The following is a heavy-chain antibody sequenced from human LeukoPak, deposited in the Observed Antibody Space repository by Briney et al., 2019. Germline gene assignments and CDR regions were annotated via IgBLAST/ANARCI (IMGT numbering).Heavy chain of an antibody. J-gene: IGHJ4*02. V-gene: IGHV3-7*01. CDR1: DFTHSRYW. Sequence: QPGGSLTLSCAASDFTHSRYWMTWVRQAPGRGLEWVANINGDGGDKYYGDSVKDRFSISRDNAENSLFLQMNNLRVEDSAVYYCARGGSGSSKYWVFWGQGTLVTVSS. CDR2: INGDGGDK. D-gene: IGHD2-8*02. CDR3: ARGGSGSSKYWVF.